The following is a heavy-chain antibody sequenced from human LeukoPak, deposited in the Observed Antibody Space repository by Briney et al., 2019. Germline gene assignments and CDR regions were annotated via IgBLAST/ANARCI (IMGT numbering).Heavy chain of an antibody. CDR3: ARGAAVAGYIDY. D-gene: IGHD6-19*01. Sequence: ASVKVSCKASGYTFTSYDINWVRQATGQGLEWTGWMNPNSGNTGYAQKFQGRVTMTRNTSISTAYMELSSLRSEDTAVYYCARGAAVAGYIDYWGQGTLVTVSS. J-gene: IGHJ4*02. CDR2: MNPNSGNT. CDR1: GYTFTSYD. V-gene: IGHV1-8*01.